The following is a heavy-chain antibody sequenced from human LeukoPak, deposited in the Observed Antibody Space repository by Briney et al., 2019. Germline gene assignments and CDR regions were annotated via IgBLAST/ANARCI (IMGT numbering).Heavy chain of an antibody. V-gene: IGHV3-7*01. Sequence: GGSLRLSCAASGFSFSDYRMHWVRQAPGKGLEWVANIKHDGSEKKYVDSVKGRFTISRDNAKNSMYLQTNSLRVEDTAVYYCVKSSWGPEYWGQGTLVHVSS. CDR1: GFSFSDYR. J-gene: IGHJ4*02. CDR3: VKSSWGPEY. D-gene: IGHD7-27*01. CDR2: IKHDGSEK.